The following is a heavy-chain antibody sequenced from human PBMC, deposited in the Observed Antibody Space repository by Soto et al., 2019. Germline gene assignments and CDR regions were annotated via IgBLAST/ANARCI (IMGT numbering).Heavy chain of an antibody. CDR2: IYYTGTT. CDR1: GGSISGGDYY. CDR3: ARGMGMIRRHES. D-gene: IGHD1-1*01. V-gene: IGHV4-30-4*01. Sequence: QVQLQESGPGLVKPSETLSLTCTVSGGSISGGDYYWTWIRQSPGKGLEWIGNIYYTGTTYYNPSLKSRVTISVDTSNNQFSLSLNYVTATYTAVYYCARGMGMIRRHESWGQGTLVIVST. J-gene: IGHJ5*02.